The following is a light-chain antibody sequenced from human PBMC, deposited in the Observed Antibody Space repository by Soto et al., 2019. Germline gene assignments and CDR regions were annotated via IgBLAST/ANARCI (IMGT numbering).Light chain of an antibody. CDR3: SSDTSRRV. Sequence: QSALTQPASVSGSPGQSITISCTGTNSDVGGYDYVSWYQHHPGKAPKLMIYDVTNRPSGVSNRFSGSKSGNTASLTISGLQAEDEADYYCSSDTSRRVFGGGTKLTVL. CDR2: DVT. V-gene: IGLV2-14*03. CDR1: NSDVGGYDY. J-gene: IGLJ2*01.